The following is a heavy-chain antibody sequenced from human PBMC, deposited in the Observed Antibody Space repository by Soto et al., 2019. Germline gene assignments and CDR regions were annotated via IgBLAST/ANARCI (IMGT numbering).Heavy chain of an antibody. CDR1: GRSFSGYY. Sequence: PDTLSLTCAVYGRSFSGYYWSWIRQQPGQGLEWTAEINHSGSTNYNPSLKSRVTISVDTYQNHFSLRLVSVTAAHTAMYYCARQTRHSSADDAYHIRGQGTMVSVSS. J-gene: IGHJ3*02. CDR2: INHSGST. V-gene: IGHV4-34*01. D-gene: IGHD6-25*01. CDR3: ARQTRHSSADDAYHI.